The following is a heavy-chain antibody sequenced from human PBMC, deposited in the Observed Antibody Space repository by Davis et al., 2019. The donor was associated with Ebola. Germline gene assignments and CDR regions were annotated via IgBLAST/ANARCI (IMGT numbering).Heavy chain of an antibody. V-gene: IGHV3-21*01. CDR2: ISSSSSYI. D-gene: IGHD2-8*01. CDR3: AGPSFHCTNGVCYRNFDY. CDR1: GFTFSSYS. Sequence: PGGSLRLSCAASGFTFSSYSMNWVRQAPGKGLEWVSSISSSSSYIYYADSVKGRFTISRDNAKNSLYLQMNSLRAEDTAVYYCAGPSFHCTNGVCYRNFDYWGQGTLVTVSS. J-gene: IGHJ4*02.